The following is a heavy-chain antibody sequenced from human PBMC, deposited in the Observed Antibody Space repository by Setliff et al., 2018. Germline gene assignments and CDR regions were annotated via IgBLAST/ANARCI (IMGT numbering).Heavy chain of an antibody. CDR3: VRPRGEPYYYMDV. CDR2: IVGNGVYT. Sequence: GSLRLSCAASGFTFSDYAMSWIRQAPGKGLEWISSIVGNGVYTNYADSVKGRSTISRDNAKKSLSLQMNSLRAEDTAVYYCVRPRGEPYYYMDVWGKGTTVTVSS. D-gene: IGHD1-1*01. J-gene: IGHJ6*03. V-gene: IGHV3-11*03. CDR1: GFTFSDYA.